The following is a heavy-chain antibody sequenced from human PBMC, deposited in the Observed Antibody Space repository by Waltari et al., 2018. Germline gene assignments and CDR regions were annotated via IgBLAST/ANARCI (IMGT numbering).Heavy chain of an antibody. Sequence: EVHLLDSGGGLVQPGESQQLSCAASGFTFSSDAMSWVRQAPGKGVGWGSSISRRGGGTYYADSVKGRFTISRDDSTNTLHLQMNSLRAEDTAVYYCARGAGSSAFDYWGQGTLVTVSS. CDR1: GFTFSSDA. D-gene: IGHD2-15*01. J-gene: IGHJ4*02. CDR3: ARGAGSSAFDY. V-gene: IGHV3-23*01. CDR2: ISRRGGGT.